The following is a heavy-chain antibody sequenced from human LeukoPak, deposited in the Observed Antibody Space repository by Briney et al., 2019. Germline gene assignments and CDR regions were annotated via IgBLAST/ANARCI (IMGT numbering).Heavy chain of an antibody. D-gene: IGHD7-27*01. Sequence: GGSLRLSCAASGLTFSIYSMNWVRQAPGKGLEWVSYISSSSSTIYYADSVKGRFTISRDNAKNSLYLQMNSLRDEDTAVYYCARVPPLELGVFDYWGQGTLVTVSS. V-gene: IGHV3-48*02. CDR2: ISSSSSTI. J-gene: IGHJ4*02. CDR3: ARVPPLELGVFDY. CDR1: GLTFSIYS.